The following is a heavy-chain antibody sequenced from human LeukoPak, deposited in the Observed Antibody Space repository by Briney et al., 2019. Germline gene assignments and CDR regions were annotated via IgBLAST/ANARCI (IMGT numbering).Heavy chain of an antibody. J-gene: IGHJ5*02. CDR1: GGSFSGYY. D-gene: IGHD2-2*01. CDR3: ARGEVRCSSTSCYVGWFDP. Sequence: SETLSLTCAVYGGSFSGYYWSWIRQPPGKGLEWIGEINHSGSTNYNPSLKSRVTISVDTSKNQFSLKLSSVTAADTAVYYCARGEVRCSSTSCYVGWFDPWDQGTLVTVSS. V-gene: IGHV4-34*01. CDR2: INHSGST.